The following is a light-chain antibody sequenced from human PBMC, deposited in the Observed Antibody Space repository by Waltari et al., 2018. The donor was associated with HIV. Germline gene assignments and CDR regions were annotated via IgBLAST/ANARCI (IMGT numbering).Light chain of an antibody. CDR1: QSVRSK. CDR2: DAS. V-gene: IGKV3-15*01. Sequence: EIEMTQSPATLSVSPGERATLSCRSSQSVRSKLAWYQQKPGQAPRLLIYDASTRATGIPARFSGSGSGTEITLTISSLQSADFAVYYCQQYHNWPPVTFGGGTKVEIK. CDR3: QQYHNWPPVT. J-gene: IGKJ4*01.